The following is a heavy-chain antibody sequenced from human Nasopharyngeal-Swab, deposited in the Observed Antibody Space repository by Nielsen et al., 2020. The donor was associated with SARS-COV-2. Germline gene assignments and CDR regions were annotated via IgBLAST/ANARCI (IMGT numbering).Heavy chain of an antibody. J-gene: IGHJ4*02. V-gene: IGHV4-39*01. D-gene: IGHD6-13*01. Sequence: WIRQPPGKGLEWIGSIYYSGSTYYNPSLKSRVTISVDTSKSQFSLKLSSVTAADTAVYYCARHGRPYSSSWYSNTGQSIDYWGRGTLVTVSS. CDR2: IYYSGST. CDR3: ARHGRPYSSSWYSNTGQSIDY.